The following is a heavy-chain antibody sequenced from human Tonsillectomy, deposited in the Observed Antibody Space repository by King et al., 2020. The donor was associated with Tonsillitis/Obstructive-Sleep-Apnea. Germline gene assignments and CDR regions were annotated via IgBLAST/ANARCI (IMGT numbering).Heavy chain of an antibody. CDR2: ISGSGGST. CDR3: AKDRRFLEWLTRAMYNWFDP. Sequence: VQLVESGGGLVQPGGSLRLSCAASGFTFSSYAMSWVRQAPGKGLEWVSAISGSGGSTYYADSVKGRFTISRENSKNRLYLQMNSLRAEDTAVYYCAKDRRFLEWLTRAMYNWFDPWGQGTLVTVSS. CDR1: GFTFSSYA. V-gene: IGHV3-23*04. J-gene: IGHJ5*02. D-gene: IGHD3-3*01.